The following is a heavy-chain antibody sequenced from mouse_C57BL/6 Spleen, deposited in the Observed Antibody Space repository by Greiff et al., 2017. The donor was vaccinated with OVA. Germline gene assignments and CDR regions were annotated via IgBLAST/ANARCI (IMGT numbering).Heavy chain of an antibody. CDR3: ARHRPDYYAMDY. J-gene: IGHJ4*01. V-gene: IGHV2-6-1*01. CDR1: GFSLTSYG. Sequence: VKLMESGPGLVAPSQSLSITCTVSGFSLTSYGVHWVRQPPGKGLEWLVVIWSDGSTTYNSALKSRLSISKDNSKSQVFLKMNSLQTDDTAMYYCARHRPDYYAMDYWGQGTSVTVSS. CDR2: IWSDGST.